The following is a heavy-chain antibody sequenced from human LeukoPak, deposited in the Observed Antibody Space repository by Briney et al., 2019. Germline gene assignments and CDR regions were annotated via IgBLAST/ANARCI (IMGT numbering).Heavy chain of an antibody. CDR2: IYYSGST. CDR1: GGSISSSSYY. J-gene: IGHJ4*02. V-gene: IGHV4-39*01. Sequence: PSETLSLTCTVSGGSISSSSYYLRWLCHPPGKGLVWIGCIYYSGSTYYNPSLKSRVTISVDTSKNQFSLKLSSVTAADTAVYYCARQPLYCSGGSCYSLDYWGQGTLVTVSS. CDR3: ARQPLYCSGGSCYSLDY. D-gene: IGHD2-15*01.